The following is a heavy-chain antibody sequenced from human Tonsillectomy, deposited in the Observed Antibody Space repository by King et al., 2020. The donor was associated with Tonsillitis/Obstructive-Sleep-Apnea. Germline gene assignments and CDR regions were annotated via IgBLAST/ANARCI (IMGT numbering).Heavy chain of an antibody. CDR2: IYYAGTT. V-gene: IGHV4-59*01. CDR1: GGSMRSYY. D-gene: IGHD5-24*01. CDR3: ARLGRWLQSAAGPPFDN. J-gene: IGHJ4*02. Sequence: VQLQESGPGLVKPSETLSLTCTASGGSMRSYYWSWIRQPPGKGLKWIGYIYYAGTTNYNPSLKGRVPISVETSKNHVSLKVRSVTAADTAMYYCARLGRWLQSAAGPPFDNWGQGTLVTVSS.